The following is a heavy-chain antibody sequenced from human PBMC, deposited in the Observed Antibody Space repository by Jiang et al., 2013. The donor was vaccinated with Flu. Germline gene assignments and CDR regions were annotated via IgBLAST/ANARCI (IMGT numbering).Heavy chain of an antibody. J-gene: IGHJ4*02. CDR3: TRVSTYYDFWSGYQDFDY. V-gene: IGHV3-49*02. Sequence: GFIRSKAYGGTTEYAASVKGRFTISRDDSKSIAYLQMNSLKTEDTAVYYCTRVSTYYDFWSGYQDFDYWGQGTLVTVSS. CDR2: IRSKAYGGTT. D-gene: IGHD3-3*01.